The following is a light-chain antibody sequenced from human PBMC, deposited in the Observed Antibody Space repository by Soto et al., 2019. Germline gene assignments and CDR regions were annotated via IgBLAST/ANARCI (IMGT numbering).Light chain of an antibody. CDR1: QSVSNNY. V-gene: IGKV3-20*01. J-gene: IGKJ4*01. CDR3: HQYGTSPLT. Sequence: EIVLTQSPGTLSLSPGERATLSCRASQSVSNNYLAWYQQKPGQSPRLLMYGASSRATGVPDRFSGSGSGTDFTLTITRLEPEDFAVYYCHQYGTSPLTFGGGTKVDI. CDR2: GAS.